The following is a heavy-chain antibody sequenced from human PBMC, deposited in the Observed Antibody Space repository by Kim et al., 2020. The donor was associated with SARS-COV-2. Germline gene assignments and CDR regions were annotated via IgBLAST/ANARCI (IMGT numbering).Heavy chain of an antibody. CDR2: IYYSGST. V-gene: IGHV4-59*08. D-gene: IGHD3-3*01. CDR1: GGSISSYY. Sequence: SETLSLTCTVSGGSISSYYWSWIRQPPGKGLEWIGYIYYSGSTNYNPSLKSRVTISGDTSKNQFSLKLSSVTAADTAVYYCARLRFLEWLDPGPKFDPWGQGTRVTVSS. J-gene: IGHJ5*02. CDR3: ARLRFLEWLDPGPKFDP.